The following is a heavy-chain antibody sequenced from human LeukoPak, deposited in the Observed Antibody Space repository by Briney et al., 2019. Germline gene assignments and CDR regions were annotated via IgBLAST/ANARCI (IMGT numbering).Heavy chain of an antibody. CDR2: IWYDGSNK. D-gene: IGHD4-17*01. V-gene: IGHV3-33*06. CDR1: GFTFSSYG. CDR3: AKDRGRDYGDYYFDY. J-gene: IGHJ4*02. Sequence: GGSLRLSCAASGFTFSSYGMHWVRQAPGKGLEWVAVIWYDGSNKYYADSVKGRFTISRDNSKNTLYLQMNSLRAEDTAVYYCAKDRGRDYGDYYFDYWGQGTLVTVSS.